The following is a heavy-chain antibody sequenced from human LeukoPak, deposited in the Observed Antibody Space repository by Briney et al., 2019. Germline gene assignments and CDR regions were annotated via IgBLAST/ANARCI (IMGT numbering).Heavy chain of an antibody. CDR2: INHSGST. V-gene: IGHV4-34*01. D-gene: IGHD6-19*01. CDR1: GGSFSGYY. CDR3: ARARKGSGWYRGTYYFDY. J-gene: IGHJ4*02. Sequence: SETPSLTCAVYGGSFSGYYWSWIRQPPGKGLEWIGEINHSGSTNYNPSLKSRVTISVDTSKNQFSLKLSSVTAADTAVYYCARARKGSGWYRGTYYFDYWGQGTLVTVSS.